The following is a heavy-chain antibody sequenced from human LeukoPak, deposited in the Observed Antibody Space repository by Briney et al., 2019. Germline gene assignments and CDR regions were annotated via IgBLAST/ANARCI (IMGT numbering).Heavy chain of an antibody. J-gene: IGHJ4*02. CDR1: GGSISSSSYN. Sequence: SETLSLTCTVSGGSISSSSYNWGWIRQPPGKGLEWIGSIYYSGSTYYNPSLKSRVTISVDTSKNQFSLKLSSVTAADTAVYYCARDRHKLVDIVAGILDYWGQGTLVTVSS. V-gene: IGHV4-39*07. CDR3: ARDRHKLVDIVAGILDY. D-gene: IGHD5-12*01. CDR2: IYYSGST.